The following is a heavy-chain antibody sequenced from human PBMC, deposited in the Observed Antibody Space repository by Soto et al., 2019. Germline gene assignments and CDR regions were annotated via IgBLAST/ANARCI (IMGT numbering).Heavy chain of an antibody. J-gene: IGHJ5*02. CDR2: ISAYNGNT. D-gene: IGHD6-19*01. Sequence: PSVKVSCKASGYTFTSYDINWVRQAPGQGLEWMGWISAYNGNTNYAQKLQGRVTMTTDTSTSTAYMELRSLRSDDTAVYYCARGGSSGWYTPIVYNWFDPWGQGTLVTVSS. CDR1: GYTFTSYD. CDR3: ARGGSSGWYTPIVYNWFDP. V-gene: IGHV1-18*01.